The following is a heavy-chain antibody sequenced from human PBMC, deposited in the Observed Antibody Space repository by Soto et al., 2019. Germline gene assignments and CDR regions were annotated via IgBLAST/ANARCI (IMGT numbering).Heavy chain of an antibody. CDR3: AEVSRMGSAIDFDY. CDR1: GYTFSNYD. D-gene: IGHD2-8*01. CDR2: VNPNNGDT. Sequence: QVQLVQSGAELKKPGASVKVSCKASGYTFSNYDMNWVRQATGQGPEWIGWVNPNNGDTGYAQKFQGRVTLTTDISTTTAYRELTSLRSEDTAIYYWAEVSRMGSAIDFDYWGQGTLITVSS. V-gene: IGHV1-8*01. J-gene: IGHJ4*02.